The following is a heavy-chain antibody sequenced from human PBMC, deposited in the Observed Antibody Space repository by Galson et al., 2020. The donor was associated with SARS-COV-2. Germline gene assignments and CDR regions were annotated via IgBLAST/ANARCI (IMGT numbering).Heavy chain of an antibody. CDR1: GYSFTDYY. J-gene: IGHJ4*02. Sequence: GESLKISCQASGYSFTDYYMHWVRQAHGEGLEWMGWVTHNTGDMKYKEKFQGRVSMTRDTSISTAYMELSRLTSDDTAVYYCARDRISAPDDFDYWGQGTLVTVSS. V-gene: IGHV1-2*02. D-gene: IGHD6-13*01. CDR2: VTHNTGDM. CDR3: ARDRISAPDDFDY.